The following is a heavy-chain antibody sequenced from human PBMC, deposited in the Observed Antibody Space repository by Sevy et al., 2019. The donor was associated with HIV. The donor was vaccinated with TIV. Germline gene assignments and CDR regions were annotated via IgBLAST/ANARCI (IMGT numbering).Heavy chain of an antibody. V-gene: IGHV3-30*04. Sequence: GESLKISCVASGFALRDFAMHWVRQAPGKGLEWVAVVSYDGSQQYYADSVKGRFTVSRDNSRNTLALQMNSLRGDDTAVYYCARGEATAEYFHHWGHGSLVTVSS. CDR3: ARGEATAEYFHH. CDR2: VSYDGSQQ. CDR1: GFALRDFA. J-gene: IGHJ1*01.